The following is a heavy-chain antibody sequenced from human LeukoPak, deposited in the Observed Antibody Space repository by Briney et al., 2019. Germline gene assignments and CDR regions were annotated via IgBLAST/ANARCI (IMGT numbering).Heavy chain of an antibody. CDR1: GGSINNYY. CDR3: ARKGGTFDY. J-gene: IGHJ4*02. CDR2: IYYSGST. V-gene: IGHV4-59*08. D-gene: IGHD2-15*01. Sequence: PSETLSLTCTVSGGSINNYYWSWIRQPPGKGLEWIGYIYYSGSTNYNPSLKNRLTMSVDTSKNQFSLNLTSVTAADTAVYYCARKGGTFDYWGQGTLVTVSS.